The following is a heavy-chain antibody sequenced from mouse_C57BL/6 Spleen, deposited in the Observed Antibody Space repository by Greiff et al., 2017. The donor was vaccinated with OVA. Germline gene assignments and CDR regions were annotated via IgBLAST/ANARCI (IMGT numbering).Heavy chain of an antibody. J-gene: IGHJ1*03. D-gene: IGHD1-1*01. CDR3: ASYYGSSSHWYFDV. CDR2: IDPSDSET. Sequence: QVQLQQSGAELVRPGSSVKLSCKASGYTFTSYWMHWVKQRPIQGLEWIGNIDPSDSETHYNQKFKDKATLTVDKSSSTAYMQLSSLTSEDSAVYYCASYYGSSSHWYFDVWGTGTTVTVSS. CDR1: GYTFTSYW. V-gene: IGHV1-52*01.